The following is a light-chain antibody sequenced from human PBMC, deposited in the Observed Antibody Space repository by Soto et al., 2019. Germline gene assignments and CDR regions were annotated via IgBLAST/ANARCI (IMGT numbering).Light chain of an antibody. Sequence: LTQPPSASGSPGQSVTISCAGTINDVGGYNYVSWYQQHPGKVPQLMIYQVTKRPSGVPDRFSASKSDTTASLTFSGIQAEDEGDYYCMSYAGGNRFVFGTGTKVTVL. V-gene: IGLV2-8*01. CDR1: INDVGGYNY. CDR3: MSYAGGNRFV. J-gene: IGLJ1*01. CDR2: QVT.